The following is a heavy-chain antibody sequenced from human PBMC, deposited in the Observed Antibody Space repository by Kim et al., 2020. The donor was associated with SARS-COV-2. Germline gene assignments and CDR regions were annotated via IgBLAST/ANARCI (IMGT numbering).Heavy chain of an antibody. Sequence: ASVKVSCKASGYTFINYATHWVRQAPGQRLEWMGWITAGSGDTKYSQKFQGRATITRDTSASTAYLDLSSLTSEDTAVYYCARGIYGANYFDYWGQGTLVTVSS. CDR1: GYTFINYA. D-gene: IGHD4-17*01. V-gene: IGHV1-3*01. CDR3: ARGIYGANYFDY. J-gene: IGHJ4*02. CDR2: ITAGSGDT.